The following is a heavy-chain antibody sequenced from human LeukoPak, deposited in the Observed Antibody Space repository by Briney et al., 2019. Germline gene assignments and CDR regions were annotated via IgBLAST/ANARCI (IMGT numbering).Heavy chain of an antibody. CDR2: IYTGGTT. CDR3: ARGDDSGYYDYFDD. V-gene: IGHV3-53*01. D-gene: IGHD3-22*01. CDR1: GFPVDSNY. J-gene: IGHJ4*02. Sequence: GGSLRLSCGPSGFPVDSNYLSWVRQAPGKGLEWVSTIYTGGTTYYAASVKGRFTISRDFSKNTVFLHMNSLRAEDTARYYCARGDDSGYYDYFDDWGQGAPVTVSS.